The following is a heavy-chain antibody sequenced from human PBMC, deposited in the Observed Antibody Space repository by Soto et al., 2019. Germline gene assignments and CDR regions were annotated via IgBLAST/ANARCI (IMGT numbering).Heavy chain of an antibody. CDR1: GGSFSGYY. CDR3: ARVWSFYDSSGYYAFDI. J-gene: IGHJ3*02. V-gene: IGHV4-34*01. CDR2: INHSGST. Sequence: SETLSLTCAVYGGSFSGYYWSWIRQPPGKGLEWIGEINHSGSTNYNPSLKSRVTISVDTSKNQFSLKLSSVTAADTAVYYCARVWSFYDSSGYYAFDIWGQGTMVTVSS. D-gene: IGHD3-22*01.